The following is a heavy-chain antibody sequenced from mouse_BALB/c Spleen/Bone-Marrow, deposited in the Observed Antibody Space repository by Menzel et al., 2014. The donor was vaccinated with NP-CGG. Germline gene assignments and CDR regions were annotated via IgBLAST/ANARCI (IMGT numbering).Heavy chain of an antibody. D-gene: IGHD1-1*01. CDR2: IYPGDGDT. CDR3: ARTYGSSYFVY. CDR1: GYAFSSSW. V-gene: IGHV1-82*01. Sequence: VQRVESGPELVKPGASVKISCRASGYAFSSSWMNWVKQRPGQGLEWTGRIYPGDGDTNYNGKFKGKATLTADKSSSTAYMQLSSLTSADSAVYFCARTYGSSYFVYWGQGTLVTVSA. J-gene: IGHJ3*01.